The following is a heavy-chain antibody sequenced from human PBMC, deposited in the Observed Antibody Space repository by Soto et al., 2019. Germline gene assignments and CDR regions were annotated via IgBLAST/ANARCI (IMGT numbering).Heavy chain of an antibody. Sequence: EVQLLETGGGSVHVGGSLRLSCAVSGFNLRNYEMNWVRQVPGKGLEWISKISGSNNNIYYADSVQGRFTISRDNANNVLFLQMNSLRAEGTATYHCATEELCGADCYFFNHWGQGTLVTVSS. CDR1: GFNLRNYE. J-gene: IGHJ4*02. V-gene: IGHV3-48*03. CDR3: ATEELCGADCYFFNH. D-gene: IGHD2-21*02. CDR2: ISGSNNNI.